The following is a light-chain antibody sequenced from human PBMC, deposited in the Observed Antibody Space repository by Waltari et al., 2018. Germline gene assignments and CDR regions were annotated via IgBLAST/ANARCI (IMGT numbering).Light chain of an antibody. J-gene: IGLJ3*02. CDR3: ALYMGSGIWV. CDR1: SGSISTTSY. V-gene: IGLV8-61*01. CDR2: KAN. Sequence: QTVVTQEPSLSVSPGGTVTLTCALSSGSISTTSYATWYQQSPGQAQRTLVYKANSRSSGVPDRFSGSILGNKAALTITGAQADDESDYYCALYMGSGIWVFGGGTKLTVL.